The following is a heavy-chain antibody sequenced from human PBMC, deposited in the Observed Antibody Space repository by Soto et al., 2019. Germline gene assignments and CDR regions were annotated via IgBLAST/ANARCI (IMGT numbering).Heavy chain of an antibody. V-gene: IGHV1-2*04. CDR3: ARAGAVAVNYYYYYYMDV. D-gene: IGHD6-19*01. Sequence: ASVKVSRKASGYTFTGYYMHWVRQAPGQGLEWMGWINPNSGGTNYAQKFQGWVTMTRDTSISTAYMELSRLRSDDTAVYYCARAGAVAVNYYYYYYMDVWGKGTTVTVSS. CDR1: GYTFTGYY. J-gene: IGHJ6*03. CDR2: INPNSGGT.